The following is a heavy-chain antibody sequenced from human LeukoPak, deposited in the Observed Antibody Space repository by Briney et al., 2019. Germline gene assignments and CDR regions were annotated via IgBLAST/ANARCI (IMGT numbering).Heavy chain of an antibody. V-gene: IGHV3-74*01. J-gene: IGHJ4*02. D-gene: IGHD3-3*01. CDR1: GFDFSSNW. CDR2: IKGDGIST. CDR3: AKDHYWSIDY. Sequence: GGSLGLSCAASGFDFSSNWMHWVRHAPGQGLVWVSRIKGDGISTNYADSVKGRFTITRDIAKNTLYLQMNSLRAEDTGVYYCAKDHYWSIDYWGRGTLVTVSS.